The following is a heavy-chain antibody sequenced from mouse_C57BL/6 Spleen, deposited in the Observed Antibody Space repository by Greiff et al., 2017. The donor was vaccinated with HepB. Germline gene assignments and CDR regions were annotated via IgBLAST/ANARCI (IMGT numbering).Heavy chain of an antibody. D-gene: IGHD4-1*01. Sequence: EVQLQQSGPGLVKPSQSLSLTCSVTGYSITSGYYWNWIRQFPGNKLEWMGYISYDGSNNYNPSLKNRISITRDTSKNQFFLKLNSVTTEDTATYYCARGGNWDGYFDVWGTGTTVTVSS. J-gene: IGHJ1*03. CDR3: ARGGNWDGYFDV. CDR1: GYSITSGYY. CDR2: ISYDGSN. V-gene: IGHV3-6*01.